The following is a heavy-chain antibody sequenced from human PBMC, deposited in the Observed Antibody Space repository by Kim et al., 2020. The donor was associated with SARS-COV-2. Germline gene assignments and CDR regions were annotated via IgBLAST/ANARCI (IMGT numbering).Heavy chain of an antibody. CDR2: IAVGSGNT. Sequence: SVKVSCKASGFTFTSSAMQWVRQARGQRLEWIGWIAVGSGNTNYAQKFQERVTITRDMSTSTAYMELSSLRSEDTAVYYCAADPEFGSRTYYYGMDVWGQETTVTISS. V-gene: IGHV1-58*02. J-gene: IGHJ6*02. CDR1: GFTFTSSA. CDR3: AADPEFGSRTYYYGMDV. D-gene: IGHD3-10*01.